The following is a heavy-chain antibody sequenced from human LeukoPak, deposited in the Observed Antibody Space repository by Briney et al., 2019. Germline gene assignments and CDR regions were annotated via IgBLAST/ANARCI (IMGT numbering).Heavy chain of an antibody. V-gene: IGHV3-23*01. J-gene: IGHJ4*02. CDR1: GFTFSSYA. D-gene: IGHD2-15*01. CDR2: ISGSGGCT. Sequence: GGSLRLSCAASGFTFSSYAMSWVRQAPGKGLEWVSAISGSGGCTYYADPVKGRFTISRDNSKNTLYLQMNSLRAEDTAVYYCAKGSGQGDYGDYWGQGTLVTVPS. CDR3: AKGSGQGDYGDY.